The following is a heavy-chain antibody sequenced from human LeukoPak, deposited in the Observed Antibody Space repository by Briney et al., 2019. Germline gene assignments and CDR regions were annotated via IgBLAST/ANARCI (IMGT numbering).Heavy chain of an antibody. J-gene: IGHJ4*02. CDR2: ISYTGST. D-gene: IGHD3-16*02. CDR3: ASVRGLGVITPYLDY. Sequence: SETLSLTCTVSGGSINSDHWSWIRQPPGKGLEWIGCISYTGSTHYNPSLKSRVTILVDTSKNHFSLKLSSVPAADTAVYYCASVRGLGVITPYLDYWGQGTLVTVSS. V-gene: IGHV4-59*08. CDR1: GGSINSDH.